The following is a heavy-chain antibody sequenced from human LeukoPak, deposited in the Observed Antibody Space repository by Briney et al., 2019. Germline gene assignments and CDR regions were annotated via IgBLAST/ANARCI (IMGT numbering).Heavy chain of an antibody. CDR3: AREGAYGDYVAIDY. D-gene: IGHD4-17*01. V-gene: IGHV3-7*01. Sequence: PGGSLRLSCAASGFTFSNYWMTWVRQAPGKGLEWVANIKEEGSVKYYVDSVKGRFINSRDNAKNSLYLQMNSLTAEETAVYYCAREGAYGDYVAIDYWGQGTLVTGSS. J-gene: IGHJ4*02. CDR2: IKEEGSVK. CDR1: GFTFSNYW.